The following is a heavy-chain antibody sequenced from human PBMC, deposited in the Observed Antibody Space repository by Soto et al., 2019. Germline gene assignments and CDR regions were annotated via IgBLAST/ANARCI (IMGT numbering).Heavy chain of an antibody. J-gene: IGHJ6*02. D-gene: IGHD3-3*01. CDR1: GFTVSSNY. Sequence: PGGSLRLSCAASGFTVSSNYMSWVRQAPGKGLEWVSVIYSGGSTYYAYSVKGRFTISRDNSKNTLYLQMNSLRAEDTAVYYCAALYYDFWSGYYSYYGMDVWGQGTTVTVSS. V-gene: IGHV3-53*01. CDR2: IYSGGST. CDR3: AALYYDFWSGYYSYYGMDV.